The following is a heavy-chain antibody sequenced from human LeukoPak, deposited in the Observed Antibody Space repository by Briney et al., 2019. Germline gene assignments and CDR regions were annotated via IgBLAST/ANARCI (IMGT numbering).Heavy chain of an antibody. Sequence: SETLSLTCTVSGGSISGYYWSWIRQPPGKGLEWIGYIYYSGITNYNPSLKTRVTISVDTSKNQFSLRLNSVTAADTAVYYCATWSNSSWRNAFDIWGQGTMVTVSS. CDR3: ATWSNSSWRNAFDI. D-gene: IGHD6-13*01. J-gene: IGHJ3*02. V-gene: IGHV4-59*08. CDR1: GGSISGYY. CDR2: IYYSGIT.